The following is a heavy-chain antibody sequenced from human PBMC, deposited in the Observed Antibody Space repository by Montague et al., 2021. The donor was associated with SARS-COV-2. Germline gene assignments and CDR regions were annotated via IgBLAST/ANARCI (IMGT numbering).Heavy chain of an antibody. J-gene: IGHJ6*02. D-gene: IGHD2-8*01. Sequence: SETLSLTCIVSGGSTNYYCWSWIRQSPGKGLEWIGYMYYSGSTNYNPSLKSRVTMSIDRSKNQFSLKLRSVTAADTAVYYCARVARYCTNGVCQTYYYSLDVWGQGTTVTVSS. CDR1: GGSTNYYC. CDR3: ARVARYCTNGVCQTYYYSLDV. CDR2: MYYSGST. V-gene: IGHV4-59*01.